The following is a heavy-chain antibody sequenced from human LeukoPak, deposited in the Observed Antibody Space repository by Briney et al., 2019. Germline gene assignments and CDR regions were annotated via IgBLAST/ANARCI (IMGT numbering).Heavy chain of an antibody. CDR3: AREGLPPNWGFDP. CDR1: GASVSSAGYF. Sequence: SETLSLTCTVSGASVSSAGYFWNWIRQHPGKGLEWIGYIYYDGGTSYNPSLKSRLSISADTSTNQFSLSLSSVTAADTAVYYCAREGLPPNWGFDPWGRGTLVTVSS. J-gene: IGHJ5*02. D-gene: IGHD7-27*01. V-gene: IGHV4-31*03. CDR2: IYYDGGT.